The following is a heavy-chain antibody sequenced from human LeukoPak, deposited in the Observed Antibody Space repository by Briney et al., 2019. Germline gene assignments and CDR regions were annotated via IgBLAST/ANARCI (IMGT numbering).Heavy chain of an antibody. J-gene: IGHJ3*01. Sequence: KSSETLSLTCTVSGRSISSYYWSWLRQPPGKGLEWIGYIYYSGSTNNNPSLKRRVSISLDTSKNQFSLKLSSPAAADPAVYYCARAPMAITTSAFPDAFDFWGQGTMVTVSS. CDR3: ARAPMAITTSAFPDAFDF. CDR2: IYYSGST. D-gene: IGHD5-12*01. V-gene: IGHV4-59*01. CDR1: GRSISSYY.